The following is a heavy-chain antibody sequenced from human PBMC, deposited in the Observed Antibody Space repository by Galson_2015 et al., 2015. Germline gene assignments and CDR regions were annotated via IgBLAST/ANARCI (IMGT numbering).Heavy chain of an antibody. Sequence: TLSLTCTVSGGSISSGGYYWSWIRQHPGKGLEWIGYIYYSGSTYYNPSLKSLVTISVDTSKNQFSLKLSSVTAADTAVYYCARGNFCSGGSCYPQSDAFDIWGQGTMVTVSS. CDR3: ARGNFCSGGSCYPQSDAFDI. CDR1: GGSISSGGYY. CDR2: IYYSGST. J-gene: IGHJ3*02. V-gene: IGHV4-31*01. D-gene: IGHD2-15*01.